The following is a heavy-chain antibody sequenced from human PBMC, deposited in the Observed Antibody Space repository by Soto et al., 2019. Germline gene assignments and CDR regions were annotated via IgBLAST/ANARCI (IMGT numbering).Heavy chain of an antibody. D-gene: IGHD5-12*01. V-gene: IGHV1-3*05. Sequence: QVQLVQSGAEEKKPGASVKVSCKASGYTFTNYAMHWLRQAPGQRLEWMGWINAGNGNTKYSQTFQGRVTITRDTSASTAYIELSSLSSEDTAVYYCARVSGYYLPDYWGQGTLVTVSS. CDR3: ARVSGYYLPDY. J-gene: IGHJ4*02. CDR2: INAGNGNT. CDR1: GYTFTNYA.